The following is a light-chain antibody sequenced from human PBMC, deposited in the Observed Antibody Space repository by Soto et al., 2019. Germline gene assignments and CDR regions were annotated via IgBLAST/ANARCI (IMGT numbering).Light chain of an antibody. J-gene: IGKJ1*01. Sequence: DIQMTQSPSTLSASVGDRVTITCRASQSIRSWLAWYQQKPGKAPKLLIYKASSLESGVPSRFSGSGYGTEFTLTISSLEPDDFATYYCQQYNSYRRTFGQGTKVEIK. CDR1: QSIRSW. V-gene: IGKV1-5*03. CDR3: QQYNSYRRT. CDR2: KAS.